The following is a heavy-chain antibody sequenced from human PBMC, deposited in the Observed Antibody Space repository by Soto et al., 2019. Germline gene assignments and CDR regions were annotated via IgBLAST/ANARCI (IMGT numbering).Heavy chain of an antibody. J-gene: IGHJ4*02. CDR1: ESTVSRDW. V-gene: IGHV3-7*04. D-gene: IGHD1-26*01. CDR2: INQDGSEK. CDR3: SGGVGDAF. Sequence: EVHLVESGGGLVQTGGSLRLSCAIFESTVSRDWMNWVRQAPGKGLEWVAHINQDGSEKYYVDSVKGRFTISRDNAKKSLYLQMNSLRPADQAMYYCSGGVGDAFWGQGTLVTVSS.